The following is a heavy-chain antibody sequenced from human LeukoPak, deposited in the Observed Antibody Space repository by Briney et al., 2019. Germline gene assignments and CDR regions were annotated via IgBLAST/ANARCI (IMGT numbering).Heavy chain of an antibody. Sequence: SETLSLTCTVSGGSISSSSYYWGWIRQHPGKGLEWIGYIYYSGSTYYNPSLKSRVTISVDTSKNQFSLKLSSVTAADTAVYYCARDHPQKVQHWGQGTLVTVSS. V-gene: IGHV4-31*03. J-gene: IGHJ1*01. CDR2: IYYSGST. CDR3: ARDHPQKVQH. CDR1: GGSISSSSYY.